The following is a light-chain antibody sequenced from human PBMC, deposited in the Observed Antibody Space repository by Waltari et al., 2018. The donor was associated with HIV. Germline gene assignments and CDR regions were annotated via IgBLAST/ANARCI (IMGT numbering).Light chain of an antibody. V-gene: IGLV3-1*01. Sequence: SYDLTQPPSVSVSPGQTASISCSGDILGDNYVCWYQHRPGQSPVLVIYRDIKRPSGNPERFSGSNSGNTATLSISGTQAGDEADYYCQAVDSNNASVGGGTKLTVL. J-gene: IGLJ2*01. CDR1: ILGDNY. CDR3: QAVDSNNAS. CDR2: RDI.